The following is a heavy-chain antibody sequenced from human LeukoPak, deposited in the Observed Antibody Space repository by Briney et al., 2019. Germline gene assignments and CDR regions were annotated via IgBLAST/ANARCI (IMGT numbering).Heavy chain of an antibody. CDR1: GGSISSGGYY. D-gene: IGHD3-22*01. CDR3: AKVSDRDSSGYYWGFEY. V-gene: IGHV4-31*03. CDR2: IYYSGST. Sequence: SQTLSLTCTVSGGSISSGGYYWSWIRQHPGKGLEWIGYIYYSGSTYYNPSLKSRVTISVDTSRNQFSLKLTSVTAADTAVYYCAKVSDRDSSGYYWGFEYWGQGTLVTVSS. J-gene: IGHJ4*02.